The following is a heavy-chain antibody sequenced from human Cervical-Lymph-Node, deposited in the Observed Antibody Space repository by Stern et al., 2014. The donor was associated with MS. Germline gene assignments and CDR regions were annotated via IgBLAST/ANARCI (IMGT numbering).Heavy chain of an antibody. D-gene: IGHD6-13*01. CDR3: ASAYSSSHYYFDY. CDR2: IWYDGSTP. J-gene: IGHJ4*02. V-gene: IGHV3-33*01. CDR1: GFSFSRYA. Sequence: QVQLGQSRGGVVQPGRSLRLSCAASGFSFSRYAMHCVRQAPGKGLEWVALIWYDGSTPNYEDSVPGRFTISRDNFKNTLYLQMNSLRAEDTAVYYCASAYSSSHYYFDYWGQGTLVTVSS.